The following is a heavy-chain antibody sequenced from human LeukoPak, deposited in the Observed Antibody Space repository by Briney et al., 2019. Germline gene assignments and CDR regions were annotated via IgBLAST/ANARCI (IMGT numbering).Heavy chain of an antibody. Sequence: GGSLRLSCAASGFTFSAYWMHWVRQAPGKGLVWVSRINSDGSRTTYADSVKGRFTISRDNAKNTQYLQMNSLRPEDTAVYYCARPETQYSSGLDGFDIWGQGTMVTVSS. CDR3: ARPETQYSSGLDGFDI. V-gene: IGHV3-74*01. CDR2: INSDGSRT. D-gene: IGHD6-19*01. CDR1: GFTFSAYW. J-gene: IGHJ3*02.